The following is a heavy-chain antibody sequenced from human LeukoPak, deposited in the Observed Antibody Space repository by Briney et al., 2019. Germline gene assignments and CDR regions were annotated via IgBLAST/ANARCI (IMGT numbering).Heavy chain of an antibody. CDR1: GASITSTNW. CDR2: VYHSGPT. CDR3: ARDWSLGVGATNAFDI. V-gene: IGHV4-4*02. Sequence: SETLSLTCTISGASITSTNWWSWLRQSPGRGLEWIGEVYHSGPTNYNPSLKSRVTISLDRSTNYFSLKMTSMTAADTAVYYCARDWSLGVGATNAFDIWGQGTMVTVSS. J-gene: IGHJ3*02. D-gene: IGHD1-26*01.